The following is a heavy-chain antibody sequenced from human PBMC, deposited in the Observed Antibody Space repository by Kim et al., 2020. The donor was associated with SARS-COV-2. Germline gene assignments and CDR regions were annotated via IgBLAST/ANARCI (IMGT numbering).Heavy chain of an antibody. CDR1: GFISSDYY. Sequence: GGSLRLSCVASGFISSDYYMTWIRQTPGKGLEWISFISGSGSTKFYADSVKGRFTISRDNAKNSVTLQMNSLRAEDTAVYYCARERRIEVVTTIDYFDYWGQGALVTASS. CDR2: ISGSGSTK. J-gene: IGHJ4*02. V-gene: IGHV3-11*01. CDR3: ARERRIEVVTTIDYFDY. D-gene: IGHD2-21*02.